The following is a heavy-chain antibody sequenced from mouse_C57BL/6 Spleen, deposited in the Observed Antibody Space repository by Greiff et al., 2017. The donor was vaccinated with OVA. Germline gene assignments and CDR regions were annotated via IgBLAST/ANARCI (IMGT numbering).Heavy chain of an antibody. J-gene: IGHJ1*03. D-gene: IGHD1-1*01. CDR3: ARDGVLRSYFDV. CDR2: ISYDGSN. Sequence: EVQLQESGPGLVKPSQSLSLTCSVTGYSITSGYYWNWIRQFPGNKLEWMGYISYDGSNNYNPSLKNRISITRDTSKNQFFLKLNSVTTEDTATYYCARDGVLRSYFDVWGTGTTVTVSS. CDR1: GYSITSGYY. V-gene: IGHV3-6*01.